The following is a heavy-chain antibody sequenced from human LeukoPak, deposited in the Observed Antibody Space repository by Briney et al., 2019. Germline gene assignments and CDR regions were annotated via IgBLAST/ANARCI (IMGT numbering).Heavy chain of an antibody. CDR3: ARWPTVPAYPNLDY. J-gene: IGHJ4*02. CDR1: GYTFTSYG. CDR2: ISAYNGNT. Sequence: ASAKVSCKASGYTFTSYGISWVRQAPGQGLEWMGWISAYNGNTNYAQKLQGRVTMTTDTSTSTAYMELRSLRSDDTAVYYCARWPTVPAYPNLDYWGQGTLVTVSS. V-gene: IGHV1-18*01. D-gene: IGHD4-17*01.